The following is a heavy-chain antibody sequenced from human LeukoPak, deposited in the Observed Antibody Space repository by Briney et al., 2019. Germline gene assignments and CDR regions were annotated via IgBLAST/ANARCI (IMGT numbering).Heavy chain of an antibody. CDR3: VERYY. J-gene: IGHJ4*02. CDR2: ISYDGSNK. V-gene: IGHV3-30-3*01. D-gene: IGHD1-1*01. CDR1: GFTFSSYA. Sequence: PGRSLRLSCAASGFTFSSYAMHWVRQAPGKGLEWVAVISYDGSNKYYADSVKGRFTISRDNSKNTLYLQMNSLRAEDTAVYYCVERYYWGQGTLVTVSS.